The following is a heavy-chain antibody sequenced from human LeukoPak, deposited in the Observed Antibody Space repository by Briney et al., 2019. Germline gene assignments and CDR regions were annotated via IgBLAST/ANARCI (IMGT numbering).Heavy chain of an antibody. CDR3: ARAILMSGDYYYGMDV. CDR1: GYTFSGYY. D-gene: IGHD3-10*01. Sequence: ASVKVSCKASGYTFSGYYMHWVRQAPGQGLEWMGIINPSGGSTSYAQKLQGRVTMTRDTSTSTVYMELSSLRSEDTAVYYCARAILMSGDYYYGMDVWGQGTTVTVSS. CDR2: INPSGGST. J-gene: IGHJ6*02. V-gene: IGHV1-46*01.